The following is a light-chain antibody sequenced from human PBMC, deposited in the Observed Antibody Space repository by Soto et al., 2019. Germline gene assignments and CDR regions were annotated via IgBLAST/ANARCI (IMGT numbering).Light chain of an antibody. CDR3: QQYNNWPFGGGDRT. J-gene: IGKJ1*01. V-gene: IGKV3D-15*01. CDR1: QSVNSN. CDR2: GAS. Sequence: EIVMTQSPATLSVSPGERATLSCRASQSVNSNLAWYQQKPGQAPRLLIYGASTRATGIPARFSGSGSGTEFTLAIGSLQSEDFAIYYCQQYNNWPFGGGDRTFGQGTKVEIK.